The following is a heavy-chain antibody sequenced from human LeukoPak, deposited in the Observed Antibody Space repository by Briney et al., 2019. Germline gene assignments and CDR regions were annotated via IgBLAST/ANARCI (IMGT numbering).Heavy chain of an antibody. CDR3: ARAPSEIGGYYPEYFRH. D-gene: IGHD3-22*01. CDR1: GFTFSSYW. CDR2: IKSDGST. J-gene: IGHJ1*01. Sequence: GASLRLSCAASGFTFSSYWMHWVRQAPGKGLVLVSRIKSDGSTNYAYSVKGRFTISRDNAKNTVSLQMNSLRAEDTGVYYCARAPSEIGGYYPEYFRHWGQGTLVTVSS. V-gene: IGHV3-74*01.